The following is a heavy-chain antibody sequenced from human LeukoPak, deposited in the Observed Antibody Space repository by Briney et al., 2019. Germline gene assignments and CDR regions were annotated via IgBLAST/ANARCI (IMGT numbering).Heavy chain of an antibody. D-gene: IGHD3-22*01. CDR1: GDSVSSGSYY. CDR2: MSPSGTT. CDR3: ARGQDDRSGTFDY. J-gene: IGHJ4*02. V-gene: IGHV4-61*01. Sequence: PSETLSLTCTVSGDSVSSGSYYLRWLRQPPGKGLDWIAYMSPSGTTNYNPSLKSRVTTSVDTSRTQFSLRLSSVTAADTAVYYCARGQDDRSGTFDYWGQGTLVTVSS.